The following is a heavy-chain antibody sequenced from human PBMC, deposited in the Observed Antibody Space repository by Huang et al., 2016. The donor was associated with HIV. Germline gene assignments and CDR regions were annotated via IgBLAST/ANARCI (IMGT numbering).Heavy chain of an antibody. J-gene: IGHJ4*02. CDR3: ARDSWYDSSGYPVYFDY. D-gene: IGHD3-22*01. Sequence: QVQLVQSGAEVKKPGASVKVSCKASGYSFSDYGVNWMRQAPGQGLEWIGWISAYNGNTNYAQNIQGRVTMTTDTSTSTAYMELRSLRSDDTAVYYCARDSWYDSSGYPVYFDYWGQGTLVTVSS. CDR2: ISAYNGNT. V-gene: IGHV1-18*01. CDR1: GYSFSDYG.